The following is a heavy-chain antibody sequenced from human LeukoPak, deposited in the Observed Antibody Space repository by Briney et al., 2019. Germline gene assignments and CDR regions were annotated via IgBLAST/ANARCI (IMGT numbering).Heavy chain of an antibody. J-gene: IGHJ4*02. Sequence: GGSLRLSCAASGFTFSSYGMHWVRQAPGKGLEWVAVIWYDGSNKYYADSVKGRFTISRDNSKNTLHLQMNSLRAEDTAVYYCARDLNVVVPAAIGGGAFDYWGQGTLVTVSS. CDR2: IWYDGSNK. CDR1: GFTFSSYG. V-gene: IGHV3-33*01. D-gene: IGHD2-2*01. CDR3: ARDLNVVVPAAIGGGAFDY.